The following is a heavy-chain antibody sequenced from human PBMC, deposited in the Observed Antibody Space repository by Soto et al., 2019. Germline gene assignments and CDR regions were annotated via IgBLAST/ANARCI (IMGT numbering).Heavy chain of an antibody. Sequence: GGSLRLSCAASGFTFSSYWMHWVRQAPGEGLVWVSQIDADGRSPSYAGSVKGRFTISRDNAKSTLYLQMNSLRADDTAVYFCATLSAPTDYWGQGTLVTVS. CDR3: ATLSAPTDY. CDR1: GFTFSSYW. V-gene: IGHV3-74*01. CDR2: IDADGRSP. J-gene: IGHJ4*02. D-gene: IGHD3-16*01.